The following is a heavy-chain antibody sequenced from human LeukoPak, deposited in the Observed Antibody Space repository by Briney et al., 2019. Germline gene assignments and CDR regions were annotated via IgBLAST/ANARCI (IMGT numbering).Heavy chain of an antibody. J-gene: IGHJ4*02. Sequence: ASVKVSFKASGYTFISYAMNWVRQAPGQGLEWMGWINTNTGNPTYAQGFTGRFVFSLDTSVSTAYLQINSLKAEDTAVYYCAGGTGYTALAYWGQGTLVTVSS. V-gene: IGHV7-4-1*02. CDR1: GYTFISYA. CDR2: INTNTGNP. D-gene: IGHD6-13*01. CDR3: AGGTGYTALAY.